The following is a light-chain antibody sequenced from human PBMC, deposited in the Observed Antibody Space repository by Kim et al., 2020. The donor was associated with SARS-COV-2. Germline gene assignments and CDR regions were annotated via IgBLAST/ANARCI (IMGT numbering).Light chain of an antibody. CDR2: AAS. J-gene: IGKJ2*01. CDR1: LGVENY. Sequence: SASVGDIVTFTCRASLGVENYLHWYQQKPGKAPTLLVFAASTLQGGVPSRFSGSGSGTDFTLTISGLQPEDFATYYCQQSDSTPYTFGQGTKLEIK. CDR3: QQSDSTPYT. V-gene: IGKV1-39*01.